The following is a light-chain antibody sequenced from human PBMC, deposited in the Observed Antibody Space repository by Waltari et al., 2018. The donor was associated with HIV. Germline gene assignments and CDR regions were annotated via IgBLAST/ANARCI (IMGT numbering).Light chain of an antibody. CDR3: ASNRLDYTLI. Sequence: QSALTQPASVSGFLGQSINISCTGISTDSRFYHYVSWYQQYRGTIPRLIIFDINNRPSGVSDHFSGSRSGNSASLTFSGLQSGDEAHYYCASNRLDYTLIFGGGTKLTVL. CDR2: DIN. J-gene: IGLJ2*01. V-gene: IGLV2-14*03. CDR1: STDSRFYHY.